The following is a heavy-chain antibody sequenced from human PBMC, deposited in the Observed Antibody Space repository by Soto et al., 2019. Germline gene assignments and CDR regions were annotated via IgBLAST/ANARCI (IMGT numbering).Heavy chain of an antibody. J-gene: IGHJ3*02. CDR2: ISGSGGST. CDR1: GFTFSSYA. D-gene: IGHD3-22*01. CDR3: APTLDYYDSSGPGAFDI. Sequence: SGGSLRLSCAASGFTFSSYAMSWVRQAPGKGLEWVSAISGSGGSTYYADSVKGRFTISRDNSKNTLYLQMNSLRAEDTAVYYCAPTLDYYDSSGPGAFDIWGQGTMVTVSS. V-gene: IGHV3-23*01.